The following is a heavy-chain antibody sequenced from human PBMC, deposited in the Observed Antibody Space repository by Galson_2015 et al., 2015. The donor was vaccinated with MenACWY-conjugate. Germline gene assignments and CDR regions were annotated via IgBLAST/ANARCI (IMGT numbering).Heavy chain of an antibody. V-gene: IGHV2-5*02. D-gene: IGHD6-13*01. CDR3: AHSNIAAAGKVFYFDY. CDR2: IYWDDDK. CDR1: GFSLSTSGVG. Sequence: PALVKPTQTLTLTCTFSGFSLSTSGVGVGWIRQPPGKALEWLALIYWDDDKRYSPSLKSRLTITKDTSKNQVVLTMTNMDPVDTATYYCAHSNIAAAGKVFYFDYWGQGTLVTVSS. J-gene: IGHJ4*02.